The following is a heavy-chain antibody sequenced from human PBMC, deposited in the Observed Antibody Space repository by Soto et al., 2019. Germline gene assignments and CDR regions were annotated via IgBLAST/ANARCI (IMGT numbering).Heavy chain of an antibody. D-gene: IGHD2-8*02. Sequence: QVQLVQSGAEVKKPGASVNVSCKSSGYNLSSSGINWGRPAPGLGLEWLGWISGYNGNALYAPEFRGRVTMTTDTSANTAYMELRSLRSDDTAVYYCARGGIVVVLSASTSLVGNWFDPWGQGTLVTVSS. CDR3: ARGGIVVVLSASTSLVGNWFDP. V-gene: IGHV1-18*01. J-gene: IGHJ5*02. CDR2: ISGYNGNA. CDR1: GYNLSSSG.